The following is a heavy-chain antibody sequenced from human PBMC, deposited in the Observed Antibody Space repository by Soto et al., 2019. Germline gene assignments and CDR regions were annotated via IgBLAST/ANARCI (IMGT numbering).Heavy chain of an antibody. CDR1: GGSIASSSYY. Sequence: QLQLQESGPGLVKPSETLSLTCTVSGGSIASSSYYWGWIRQPPGKGLEWLGNIYYGGSVFDNPSLKSRVTMSVDTSKNQFSLKLSSVTAADTAVYYCARFHRTAAGFDYWGQGTLVTVSS. V-gene: IGHV4-39*01. D-gene: IGHD6-13*01. CDR3: ARFHRTAAGFDY. J-gene: IGHJ4*02. CDR2: IYYGGSV.